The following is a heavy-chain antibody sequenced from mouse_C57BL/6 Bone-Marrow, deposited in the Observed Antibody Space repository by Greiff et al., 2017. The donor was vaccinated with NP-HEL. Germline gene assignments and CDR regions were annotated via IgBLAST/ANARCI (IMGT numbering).Heavy chain of an antibody. Sequence: VQLQQSGAELVRPGASVKLSCKASGYTFTDYYINWVKQRPGQGLEWIARIYPGSGNTYYNEKFKGKATLTAEKSSSTAYMQLSSLTSEDSAVYFCGTYDYLDYWGKGTTLTVAS. J-gene: IGHJ2*01. CDR1: GYTFTDYY. D-gene: IGHD2-3*01. CDR3: GTYDYLDY. CDR2: IYPGSGNT. V-gene: IGHV1-76*01.